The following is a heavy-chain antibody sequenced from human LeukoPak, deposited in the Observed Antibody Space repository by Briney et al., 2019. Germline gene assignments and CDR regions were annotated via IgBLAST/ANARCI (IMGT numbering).Heavy chain of an antibody. CDR2: ISAYNGNT. D-gene: IGHD3-9*01. J-gene: IGHJ3*02. CDR1: GYTFTSYG. V-gene: IGHV1-18*01. Sequence: GASVKVSCKASGYTFTSYGISWERQAPGQGLEWMGWISAYNGNTNYAQKLQGRVTMTTDTSTSTAYMELRSLRSDDTAVYYCARRSKALDILTGYYTDAFDIWGQGTMVTVSS. CDR3: ARRSKALDILTGYYTDAFDI.